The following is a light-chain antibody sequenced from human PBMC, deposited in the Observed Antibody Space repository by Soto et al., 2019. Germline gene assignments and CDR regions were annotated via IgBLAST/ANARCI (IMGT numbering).Light chain of an antibody. Sequence: QSVLTQPPPASGSPVQSVTISCTGTSSDVGGYNYVSWYQQHPGKAPKLMIYEVSKRPSGVPDRFSGSKSGNTASLTVSGLQAEDEAEYYCSSYAGSNNAYVFGTGTKVTVL. V-gene: IGLV2-8*01. CDR2: EVS. CDR1: SSDVGGYNY. J-gene: IGLJ1*01. CDR3: SSYAGSNNAYV.